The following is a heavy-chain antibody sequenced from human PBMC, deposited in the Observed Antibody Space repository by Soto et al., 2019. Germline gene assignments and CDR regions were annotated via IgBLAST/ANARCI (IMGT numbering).Heavy chain of an antibody. J-gene: IGHJ4*02. D-gene: IGHD4-17*01. CDR3: ARSLTVTRFDQ. CDR1: GGSMSNNY. Sequence: QVHLQESGPGLVKPSETLSLFCNVSGGSMSNNYWTWIRQAPGKGLEWIGYVFYTGSTNYNPSLQRRVSLSVDTSKKYFSLRLNSVTAADTAVYYCARSLTVTRFDQWGQGTRVTVS. V-gene: IGHV4-59*01. CDR2: VFYTGST.